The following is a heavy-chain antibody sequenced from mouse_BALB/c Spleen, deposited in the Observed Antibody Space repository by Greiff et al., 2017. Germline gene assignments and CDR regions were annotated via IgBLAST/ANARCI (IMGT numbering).Heavy chain of an antibody. Sequence: QVQLKESGAELVRPGASVTLSCKASGYTFTDYEMHWVKQTPVHGLEWIGAIDPETGGTAYNQKFKGKATLTADKSSSTAYMELRSLTSEDSAVYYCTYDGFAYWGQGTLVTVSA. CDR2: IDPETGGT. J-gene: IGHJ3*01. CDR3: TYDGFAY. D-gene: IGHD2-12*01. V-gene: IGHV1-15*01. CDR1: GYTFTDYE.